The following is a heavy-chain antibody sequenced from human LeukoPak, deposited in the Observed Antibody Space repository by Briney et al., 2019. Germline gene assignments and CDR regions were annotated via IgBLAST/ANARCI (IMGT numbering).Heavy chain of an antibody. CDR1: GYTFTGYY. Sequence: GASVKVSCKASGYTFTGYYMHWVRQAPGQGLEWMGGIIPIFGTANYAQKFQGRVTITADKSTSTAYMELSSLRSEDTAVYYCARGPRAGYYGSGSYSRGSYMDVWGKGTTVTISS. J-gene: IGHJ6*03. CDR2: IIPIFGTA. CDR3: ARGPRAGYYGSGSYSRGSYMDV. V-gene: IGHV1-69*06. D-gene: IGHD3-10*01.